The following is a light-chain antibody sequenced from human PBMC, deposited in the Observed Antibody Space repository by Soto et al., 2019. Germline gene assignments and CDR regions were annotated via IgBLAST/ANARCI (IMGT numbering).Light chain of an antibody. CDR3: QQYNDWPLT. CDR1: QSVSDN. V-gene: IGKV3-15*01. J-gene: IGKJ4*01. CDR2: GAS. Sequence: EIVMTQSPATLSVSPGERATLSCRASQSVSDNVAWYQQKPGQAPSLLIFGASSRGTGIPARFSGSGSGTEFTLTIPSLQAEDLAVYFCQQYNDWPLTFGGGTKVEVK.